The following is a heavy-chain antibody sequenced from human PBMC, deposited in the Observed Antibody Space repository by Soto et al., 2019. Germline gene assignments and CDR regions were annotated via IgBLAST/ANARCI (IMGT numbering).Heavy chain of an antibody. CDR3: SKGGYTFAYE. D-gene: IGHD5-18*01. V-gene: IGHV3-23*01. Sequence: EVQLLESGGDLVQPGGSLRHSCAASGFSFSTSSMAWVRQPPGKGLEWVSAISPSASDTLYADSVKGRFTISRDNSQNTLFLQMTSLRADDTAVYCCSKGGYTFAYEWGQGALVTVSS. CDR2: ISPSASDT. CDR1: GFSFSTSS. J-gene: IGHJ4*02.